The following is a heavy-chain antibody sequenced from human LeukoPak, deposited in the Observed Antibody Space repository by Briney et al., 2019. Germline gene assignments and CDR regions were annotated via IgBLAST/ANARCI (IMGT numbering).Heavy chain of an antibody. Sequence: SETLSLTCTVSGGSISSYYWSWIRQPPGKGLEWIGYIYYSGSTNYNPSLKSRVTISVDTSKNQFSLKLSSVTAADTAVYYCARVSGLRYDSSGYYYDYFDYWGQGTLVTVSS. J-gene: IGHJ4*02. D-gene: IGHD3-22*01. CDR2: IYYSGST. CDR1: GGSISSYY. CDR3: ARVSGLRYDSSGYYYDYFDY. V-gene: IGHV4-59*01.